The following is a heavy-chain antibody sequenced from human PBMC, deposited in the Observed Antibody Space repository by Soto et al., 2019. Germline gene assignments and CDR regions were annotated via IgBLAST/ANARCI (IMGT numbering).Heavy chain of an antibody. CDR1: GGSISSSSYY. CDR3: ARFNYFDF. Sequence: SETLSLTCTVSGGSISSSSYYWGWIRQPPGKGLEWIGYIYYSGSTNYNPSLKSRVTISVDTSKNQFSLKLSSVTAADTAMYYCARFNYFDFWGQGTLGTVSS. J-gene: IGHJ4*02. V-gene: IGHV4-61*05. CDR2: IYYSGST.